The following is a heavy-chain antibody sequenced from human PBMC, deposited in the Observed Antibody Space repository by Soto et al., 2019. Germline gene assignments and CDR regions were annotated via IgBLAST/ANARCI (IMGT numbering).Heavy chain of an antibody. CDR1: GCTFTSYD. CDR3: ARGDWTETYYYDSSGYYLLGY. J-gene: IGHJ4*02. D-gene: IGHD3-22*01. Sequence: ASVKVSCKASGCTFTSYDINWVRQATGQGLEWMGWMNPNSGNTGYAQKFQGRVTMTRNTSISTAYMELSSLRSEDTAVYHCARGDWTETYYYDSSGYYLLGYWGQGTLVTVSS. V-gene: IGHV1-8*01. CDR2: MNPNSGNT.